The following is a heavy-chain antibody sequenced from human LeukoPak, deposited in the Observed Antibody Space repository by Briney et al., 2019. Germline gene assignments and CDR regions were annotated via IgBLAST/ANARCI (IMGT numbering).Heavy chain of an antibody. CDR2: ISYTGST. D-gene: IGHD4-17*01. V-gene: IGHV4-59*08. CDR3: ARIHDYGDYAFDR. J-gene: IGHJ4*02. Sequence: SETLSLTCTVSGGSISPYYWSWIRQPPGKGLEYIGYISYTGSTNSNPSLKSRLTISMDTSKNQFSLKLRSVTAADTALYYCARIHDYGDYAFDRWGQGTLVTVSS. CDR1: GGSISPYY.